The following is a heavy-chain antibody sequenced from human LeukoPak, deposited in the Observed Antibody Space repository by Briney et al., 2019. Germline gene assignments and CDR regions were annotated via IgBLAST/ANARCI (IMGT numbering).Heavy chain of an antibody. CDR2: IIPIFGTA. D-gene: IGHD2-2*01. CDR1: GGTFSSYA. V-gene: IGHV1-69*13. CDR3: ARQDIVVVPGAFDI. Sequence: SVTVSCTASGGTFSSYAISWVRQAPGQGLEWMGGIIPIFGTANYAQKFQGRVTITADESTSTAYMELSSLRSEDTAVYYCARQDIVVVPGAFDIWGQGTMVTVSS. J-gene: IGHJ3*02.